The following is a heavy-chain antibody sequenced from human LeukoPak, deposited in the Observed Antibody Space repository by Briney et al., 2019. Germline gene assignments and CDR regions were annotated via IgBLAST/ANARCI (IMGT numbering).Heavy chain of an antibody. CDR3: ARVVGLTGYSSSWYSGYYYYMDV. CDR1: GYTFTSYG. Sequence: ASVKVSCKASGYTFTSYGISWVRQAPGQGLEWMGWISAYNGNTNYAQKLQGRVTMTTDTSTSTAYMELRSLRSDDTAVYYCARVVGLTGYSSSWYSGYYYYMDVWGKGTTVTISS. V-gene: IGHV1-18*01. CDR2: ISAYNGNT. D-gene: IGHD6-13*01. J-gene: IGHJ6*03.